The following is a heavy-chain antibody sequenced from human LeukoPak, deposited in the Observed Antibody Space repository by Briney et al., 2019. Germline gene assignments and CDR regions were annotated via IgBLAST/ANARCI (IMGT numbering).Heavy chain of an antibody. CDR1: GYTFTAYY. CDR3: ARDRAASWYGGEDF. CDR2: INPNSGDT. Sequence: ASVQVSCKASGYTFTAYYIHWVRQAPRHGLEWMGWINPNSGDTDYSQKFQGRVTVTRDTSITTTYMELSGLASDDTAIYYCARDRAASWYGGEDFWGQGTLVTVSS. V-gene: IGHV1-2*02. J-gene: IGHJ4*02. D-gene: IGHD6-13*01.